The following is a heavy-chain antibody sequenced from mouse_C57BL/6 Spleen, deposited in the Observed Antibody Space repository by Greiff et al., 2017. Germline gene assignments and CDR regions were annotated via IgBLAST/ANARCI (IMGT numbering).Heavy chain of an antibody. V-gene: IGHV14-3*01. CDR3: ARGDLLAY. J-gene: IGHJ3*01. D-gene: IGHD2-13*01. Sequence: VQLQQSVAELVRPGASVKLSCTASGFNIKNTYMPWVKQRPEQGLEWIGRIDPANGNTKYAPKFQGKATITADTSSNTAYLQLSSLTSEDTAIYYCARGDLLAYWGQGTLVTVSA. CDR1: GFNIKNTY. CDR2: IDPANGNT.